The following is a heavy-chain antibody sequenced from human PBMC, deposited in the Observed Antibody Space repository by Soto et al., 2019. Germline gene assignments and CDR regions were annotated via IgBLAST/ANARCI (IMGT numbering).Heavy chain of an antibody. CDR1: GVSISDTSYY. V-gene: IGHV4-39*01. CDR2: VYFNGKT. Sequence: QLQLQESGPGLVKPSETLSLTCNVSGVSISDTSYYWGWIRQPPGKGLEWIGTVYFNGKTFYNPSLKSRLTISVDRSKNQISLRLTSVTAADTAVYYCARQASYWGQGTLDAVSS. J-gene: IGHJ4*02. CDR3: ARQASY.